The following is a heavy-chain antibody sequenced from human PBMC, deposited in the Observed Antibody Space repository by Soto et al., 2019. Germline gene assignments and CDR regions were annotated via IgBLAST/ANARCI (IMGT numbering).Heavy chain of an antibody. Sequence: GGSLRLSCAASGFTFSSYGMHWVRQAPGKGLEWVAVISYDGSNKYYADSVKGRFTISRDNSKNTLYLQMNSLRAEDTAVYYCAKDHGYCSGGSCYAMNYWGQGTLVTVSS. V-gene: IGHV3-30*18. D-gene: IGHD2-15*01. CDR3: AKDHGYCSGGSCYAMNY. CDR1: GFTFSSYG. CDR2: ISYDGSNK. J-gene: IGHJ4*02.